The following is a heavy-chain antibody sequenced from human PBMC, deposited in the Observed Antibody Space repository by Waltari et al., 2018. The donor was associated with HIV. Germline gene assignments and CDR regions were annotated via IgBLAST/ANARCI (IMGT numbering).Heavy chain of an antibody. CDR1: GAFISGYY. J-gene: IGHJ5*02. D-gene: IGHD3-3*02. Sequence: HLQESSPLLVWPSETLSLTCSVFGAFISGYYWSWIRQDVATTGNTAKKLVGVGRIYVVVRADYGAPLQSQLAISMETPKNHVALRLKSVTAADTARYDCVPSTFLEVMPSDWFDPWGPGTLVTGSS. CDR3: VPSTFLEVMPSDWFDP. V-gene: IGHV4-4*07. CDR2: IYVVVRA.